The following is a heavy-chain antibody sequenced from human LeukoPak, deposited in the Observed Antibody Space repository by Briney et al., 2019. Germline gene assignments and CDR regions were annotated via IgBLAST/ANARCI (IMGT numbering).Heavy chain of an antibody. CDR1: GGSISSYY. CDR2: IYYSGST. D-gene: IGHD1-26*01. J-gene: IGHJ4*02. V-gene: IGHV4-59*08. CDR3: ARHRGSSIDY. Sequence: SETLSLTFTVSGGSISSYYWSWIRQPPGKGLEWIGYIYYSGSTNYNPSLKSRVTISVDTSKNQFSLKLNSVTAADTAVYYCARHRGSSIDYWGQGTLVTVSS.